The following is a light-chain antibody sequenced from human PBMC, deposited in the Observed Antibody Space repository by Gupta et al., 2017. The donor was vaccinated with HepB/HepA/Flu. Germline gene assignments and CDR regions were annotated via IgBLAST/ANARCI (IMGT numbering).Light chain of an antibody. CDR1: SSDIGNYNY. CDR3: SSYVGTNKGV. CDR2: EVS. Sequence: QSALTQPPSASGSPGQSVTLSCTGTSSDIGNYNYVSWYQQHPGKAPKIMIYEVSKRPSGVPDRFSGSKSGNTASLTVSGLQAEDEAYYYCSSYVGTNKGVFGGGTKLTVI. J-gene: IGLJ3*02. V-gene: IGLV2-8*01.